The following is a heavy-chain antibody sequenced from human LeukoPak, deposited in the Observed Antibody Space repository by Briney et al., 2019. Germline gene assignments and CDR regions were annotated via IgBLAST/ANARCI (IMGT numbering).Heavy chain of an antibody. J-gene: IGHJ4*02. V-gene: IGHV3-48*03. CDR2: ISSSGSTI. D-gene: IGHD6-13*01. Sequence: PGGSPRLSCAASGFTFSSYEMNWVRQAPGKGLEWVSYISSSGSTIYYADSVKGRFTISRDNAENSLYLQMNSLRAEDTAVYYCARTIGSSWYFSLGPFDYWGQGTLVTVSS. CDR3: ARTIGSSWYFSLGPFDY. CDR1: GFTFSSYE.